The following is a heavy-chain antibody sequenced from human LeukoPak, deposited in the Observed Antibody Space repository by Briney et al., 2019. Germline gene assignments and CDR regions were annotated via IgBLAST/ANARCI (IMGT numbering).Heavy chain of an antibody. V-gene: IGHV4-38-2*01. CDR2: IYHSGST. CDR3: AVDEGSCDY. J-gene: IGHJ4*02. Sequence: KPSETLSLTCDVSGYSISSCYYWGWIRQPPGKGLEWIGSIYHSGSTYYNPSLKSRVTISVDTSKHQFSLKLSSVTAADTAVYYCAVDEGSCDYWGQGTLVTVSS. CDR1: GYSISSCYY.